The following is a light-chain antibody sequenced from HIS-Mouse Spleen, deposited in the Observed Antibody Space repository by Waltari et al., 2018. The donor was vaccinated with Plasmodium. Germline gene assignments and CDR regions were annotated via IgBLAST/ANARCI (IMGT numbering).Light chain of an antibody. CDR1: QSVRSN. J-gene: IGKJ1*01. Sequence: EIVMTQSPATLSVSTGERATLSCRASQSVRSNLDWYQQKPGQAPRLLTYGASTRATGIPARFSGSGSGTEFTLTISSMQSEDFAVYYCQQYNNWPPWTFGQGTKVEIK. V-gene: IGKV3-15*01. CDR2: GAS. CDR3: QQYNNWPPWT.